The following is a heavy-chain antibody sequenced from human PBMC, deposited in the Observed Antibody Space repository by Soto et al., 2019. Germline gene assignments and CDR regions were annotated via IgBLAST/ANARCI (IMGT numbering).Heavy chain of an antibody. Sequence: QVQLVQSGAEVKKPGASVKVSCKASGYTFTSYYMHWVRQDPGQGLEWMGIINPSGGSTSYAQMFQGRVTMTRDTSPSTVYMELSSLRSEDTALYYCARSPGGYCSGGSCYEHNWFDPWGQGTLDTVSS. CDR3: ARSPGGYCSGGSCYEHNWFDP. J-gene: IGHJ5*02. CDR1: GYTFTSYY. D-gene: IGHD2-15*01. V-gene: IGHV1-46*01. CDR2: INPSGGST.